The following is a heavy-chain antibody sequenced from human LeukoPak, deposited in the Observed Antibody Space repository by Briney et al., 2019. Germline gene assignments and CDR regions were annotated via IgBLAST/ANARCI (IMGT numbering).Heavy chain of an antibody. V-gene: IGHV1-18*01. J-gene: IGHJ5*02. CDR2: ISAYNGNT. CDR1: GYTFTSYG. Sequence: ASVKVSCKASGYTFTSYGISWVRQAPGQGLEWMGWISAYNGNTNYAQKLQGRVTMTTDTSTSTVYMELRSLRSDDTAVYYCARDRIVVVVPAANHWFDPWGQGTLVTVSS. D-gene: IGHD2-2*01. CDR3: ARDRIVVVVPAANHWFDP.